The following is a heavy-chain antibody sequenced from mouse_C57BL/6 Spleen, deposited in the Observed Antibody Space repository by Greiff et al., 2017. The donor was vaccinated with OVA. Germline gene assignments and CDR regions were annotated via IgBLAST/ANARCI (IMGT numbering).Heavy chain of an antibody. CDR2: IHPNSGST. CDR3: ASSYGNYWFAY. D-gene: IGHD2-1*01. CDR1: GYTFTSYW. Sequence: QVQLQQPGAELVKPGASVKLSCKASGYTFTSYWMHWVKQRPGQGLEWIGMIHPNSGSTNYNEKFKSKATLTVDKSSSTAYMQLSSLTSEDSAVYYCASSYGNYWFAYWGKGTLVTVSA. J-gene: IGHJ3*01. V-gene: IGHV1-64*01.